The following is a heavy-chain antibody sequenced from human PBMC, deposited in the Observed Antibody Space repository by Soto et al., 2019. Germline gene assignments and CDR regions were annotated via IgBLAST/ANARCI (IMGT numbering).Heavy chain of an antibody. D-gene: IGHD2-21*02. CDR2: ISAYNGNT. CDR1: GYTFTSYG. Sequence: GASVKGSCKASGYTFTSYGISWVRQAPGQGLEWMGWISAYNGNTNYAQKLQGRVTMTTDTSTSTAYMELRSLRSDDTAVYYCAIDLLCYCGVDRYPLAFWGQGTTVIVSS. V-gene: IGHV1-18*01. J-gene: IGHJ6*02. CDR3: AIDLLCYCGVDRYPLAF.